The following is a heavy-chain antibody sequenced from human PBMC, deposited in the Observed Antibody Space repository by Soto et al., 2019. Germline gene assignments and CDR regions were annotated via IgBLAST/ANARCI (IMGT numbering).Heavy chain of an antibody. CDR2: ISGSGGST. V-gene: IGHV3-23*01. CDR1: GFTFCSYA. J-gene: IGHJ4*02. Sequence: CVSMRLSCAASGFTFCSYAMRCVRQAPGKGLEWVSAISGSGGSTYYADSVKGRFTISRDNSKNTLYLQMNSLRAEDTAVYYCAKDFLDPVEWLRFYYWGQGTLVTVSS. CDR3: AKDFLDPVEWLRFYY. D-gene: IGHD5-12*01.